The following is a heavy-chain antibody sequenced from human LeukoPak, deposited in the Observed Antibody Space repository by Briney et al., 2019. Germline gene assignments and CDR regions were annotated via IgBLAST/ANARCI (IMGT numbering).Heavy chain of an antibody. Sequence: SETLSLTCTVSGGSISSSSYYWGWIRQPPGKGLEWIGSIYYSGSTYYNPSLKSRVTISVDTSKNQFSLKLSSVTAADTAVYYCARGSTPLRWYRVDYWGQGTLVTVSS. CDR3: ARGSTPLRWYRVDY. D-gene: IGHD4-23*01. CDR1: GGSISSSSYY. J-gene: IGHJ4*02. V-gene: IGHV4-39*01. CDR2: IYYSGST.